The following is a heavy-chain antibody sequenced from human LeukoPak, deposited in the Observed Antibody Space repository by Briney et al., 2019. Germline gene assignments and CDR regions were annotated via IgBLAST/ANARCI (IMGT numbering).Heavy chain of an antibody. CDR3: AMKYYYGSGSYYYYYGMDV. J-gene: IGHJ6*02. Sequence: SETLSLTCAVSGGSISSGGYSWSWIRQPPGKGLEWIGYIYYSGSTNYNPSLKSRVTISVDTSKNQFSLKLSSVTAADTAVYYCAMKYYYGSGSYYYYYGMDVWGQGTTVTVSS. D-gene: IGHD3-10*01. V-gene: IGHV4-61*08. CDR1: GGSISSGGYS. CDR2: IYYSGST.